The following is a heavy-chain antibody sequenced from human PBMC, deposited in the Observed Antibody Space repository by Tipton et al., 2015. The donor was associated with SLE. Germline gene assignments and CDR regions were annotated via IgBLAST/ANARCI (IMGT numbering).Heavy chain of an antibody. D-gene: IGHD2/OR15-2a*01. J-gene: IGHJ4*02. CDR3: ARGVLQPLNY. CDR2: IHTSGST. CDR1: GGSISSDRYY. V-gene: IGHV4-61*09. Sequence: TLSLTCTVSGGSISSDRYYWSWTRQPAGKGLEWIGHIHTSGSTKYNPSLKRRVTISVDTSKNQVSLRLSSVTAADTAVYYCARGVLQPLNYWGQGTLVTVSS.